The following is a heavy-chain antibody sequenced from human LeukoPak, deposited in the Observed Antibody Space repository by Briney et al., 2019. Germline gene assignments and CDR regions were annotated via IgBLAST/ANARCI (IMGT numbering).Heavy chain of an antibody. J-gene: IGHJ4*02. CDR3: ATDLVRGVMGY. V-gene: IGHV4-31*03. CDR1: GRSMSSGGHY. Sequence: SETLSRTCTVSGRSMSSGGHYWSWIRQHPGKGLEWIGHIYNSGGTYYNPSLKSRVTISVDTSKNQFSLKLSSVTAADAAVYYCATDLVRGVMGYWGQGTLVTVSS. D-gene: IGHD3-10*01. CDR2: IYNSGGT.